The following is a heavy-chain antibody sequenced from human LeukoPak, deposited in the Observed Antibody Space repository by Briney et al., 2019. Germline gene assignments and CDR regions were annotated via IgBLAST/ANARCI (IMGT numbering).Heavy chain of an antibody. CDR2: ISSSSSYI. Sequence: PGGSLRLSCAASGFTFSSYSMNWVRQAPGKGLEWASSISSSSSYIYYADSVKGRFTISRDNAKNSLYLQMNSLRAEDTAVYYCARDREWPDHYFDSWGQGTLVTVSS. V-gene: IGHV3-21*01. CDR1: GFTFSSYS. CDR3: ARDREWPDHYFDS. J-gene: IGHJ4*02. D-gene: IGHD3-3*01.